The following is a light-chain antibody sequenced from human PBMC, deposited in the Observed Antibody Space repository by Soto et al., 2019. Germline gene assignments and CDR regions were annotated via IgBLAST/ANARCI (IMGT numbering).Light chain of an antibody. CDR1: NSNIGAGFD. CDR3: QSYDSRLSAVV. CDR2: GNN. Sequence: QAVVTQPPSVSGAPGQRITISCTGSNSNIGAGFDVHWYQQLPGTAPKLLIYGNNNRPSGVPDRFSGSKSGTSASLAITGFQAEDEADYYCQSYDSRLSAVVFGGGTKVTVL. V-gene: IGLV1-40*01. J-gene: IGLJ3*02.